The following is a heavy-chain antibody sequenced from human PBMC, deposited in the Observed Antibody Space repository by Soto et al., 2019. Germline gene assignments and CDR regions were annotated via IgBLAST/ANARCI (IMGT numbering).Heavy chain of an antibody. CDR2: LWFDGSNK. V-gene: IGHV3-33*01. CDR3: ARESHGDYVCDH. Sequence: QVQLVESGGGVVQPGRSLRLSCAASGFTFSNYGMHWVRQAPGKGLEWVAALWFDGSNKYYADSVKGRFTISRDNSTSTLYLQLSSLRPEDTAVYYCARESHGDYVCDHWGQGTLVTVSS. CDR1: GFTFSNYG. J-gene: IGHJ4*02. D-gene: IGHD4-17*01.